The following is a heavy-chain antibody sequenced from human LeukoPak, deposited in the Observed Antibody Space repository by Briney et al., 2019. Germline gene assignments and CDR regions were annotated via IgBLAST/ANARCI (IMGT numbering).Heavy chain of an antibody. CDR3: ARGGPAAGRFDY. D-gene: IGHD6-13*01. Sequence: GGTLRLSCAASGFTFSSYWMSWVRQAPGKGLEWVANIKKDGSEKYYVDSVKGRFTISRDNAKTSLYLQMNSLRAEDTAVYYCARGGPAAGRFDYWGQGTLVTVPS. CDR1: GFTFSSYW. J-gene: IGHJ4*02. CDR2: IKKDGSEK. V-gene: IGHV3-7*01.